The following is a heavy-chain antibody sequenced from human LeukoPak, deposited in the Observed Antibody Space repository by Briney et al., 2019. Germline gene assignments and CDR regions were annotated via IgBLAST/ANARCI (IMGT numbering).Heavy chain of an antibody. CDR1: GDSISSGGYY. CDR2: IYQSGTT. V-gene: IGHV4-30-2*01. Sequence: SETLSLTCTVSGDSISSGGYYWSWIRQPPGKGLEWIGYIYQSGTTYYNPSFKSRVTISLDRSKNHFSLKLSSVTAADTAVYYCARQYYYDSSGCWAFDIWGQGTMVTVSS. D-gene: IGHD3-22*01. CDR3: ARQYYYDSSGCWAFDI. J-gene: IGHJ3*02.